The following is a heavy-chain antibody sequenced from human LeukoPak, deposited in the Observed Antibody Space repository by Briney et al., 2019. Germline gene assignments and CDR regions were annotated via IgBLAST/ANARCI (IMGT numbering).Heavy chain of an antibody. V-gene: IGHV4-34*01. J-gene: IGHJ5*02. Sequence: SETLSLTCAVYGVSFSGYYWSWIRQPPGKGLEWIGEINHSGSTNYNPSLKSRVTISVDTSKNQFSLKLSSVTAADTAVYYCARRRIQLWSRGWFDPWGQGTLVTVSS. D-gene: IGHD5-18*01. CDR3: ARRRIQLWSRGWFDP. CDR2: INHSGST. CDR1: GVSFSGYY.